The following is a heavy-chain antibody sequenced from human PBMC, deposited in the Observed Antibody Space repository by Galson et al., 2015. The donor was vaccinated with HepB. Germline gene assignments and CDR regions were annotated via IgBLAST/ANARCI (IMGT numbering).Heavy chain of an antibody. V-gene: IGHV1-69*04. Sequence: SVKVSCKASGGTFSSYAISWVRQAPGQGLEWMGRIIPILGIANYAQKFQGRVTITADKSTSTAYMELSSLRSEDTAVYYCARVEYYYYYYMDVWGKGTTVTVSS. CDR3: ARVEYYYYYYMDV. J-gene: IGHJ6*03. CDR2: IIPILGIA. CDR1: GGTFSSYA.